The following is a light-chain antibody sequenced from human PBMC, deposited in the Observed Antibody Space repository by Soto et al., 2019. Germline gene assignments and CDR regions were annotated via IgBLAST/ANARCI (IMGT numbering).Light chain of an antibody. Sequence: QSALTQPASVSGSPGQSITISCTGTSSDVGGYNYFSWYQQQPGKAPKLMIDDVSNRPTGLSNRFSGSKSGNTASLNSSGLQDEDEADYYCSSYASSSPLVVFGGGTPLTVL. J-gene: IGLJ2*01. V-gene: IGLV2-14*01. CDR2: DVS. CDR1: SSDVGGYNY. CDR3: SSYASSSPLVV.